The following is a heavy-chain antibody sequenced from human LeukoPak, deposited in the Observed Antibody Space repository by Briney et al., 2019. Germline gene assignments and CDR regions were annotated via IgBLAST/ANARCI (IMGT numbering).Heavy chain of an antibody. D-gene: IGHD3-3*01. CDR3: ARGPITIFGVAPA. V-gene: IGHV3-21*01. J-gene: IGHJ5*02. CDR2: ISSSSSYI. CDR1: GFTFSSYS. Sequence: GGSLRLSCAASGFTFSSYSMNWVRQAPGKGLEWVSSISSSSSYIYYADSVKGRFTISRDNAKNSLYLQMNSLRAEGTAVYYCARGPITIFGVAPAWGQGTLVTVSS.